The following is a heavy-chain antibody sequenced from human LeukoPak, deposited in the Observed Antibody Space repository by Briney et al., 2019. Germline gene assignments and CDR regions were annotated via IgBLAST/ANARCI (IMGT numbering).Heavy chain of an antibody. CDR1: GFTFSIYA. D-gene: IGHD3-9*01. CDR2: ISSSGSST. J-gene: IGHJ4*02. V-gene: IGHV3-23*01. Sequence: GGSLRLSCAASGFTFSIYAMSWVRQAPGKGLEWVSVISSSGSSTYYADSLKGRLTISRDNLKNTLYLQMNSLRAEDTAVYYCAKVAYDVLTNFDYWGQGTLVTVSS. CDR3: AKVAYDVLTNFDY.